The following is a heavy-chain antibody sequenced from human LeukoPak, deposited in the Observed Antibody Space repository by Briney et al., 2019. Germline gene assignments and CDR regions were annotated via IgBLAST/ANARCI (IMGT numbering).Heavy chain of an antibody. J-gene: IGHJ6*02. Sequence: SETLSLTCTVSGVSISSYYWSWIRQPPGKGLEWIGYIYYSGSTNYNPSLKSRVTISVDTSKNQFSLKLSSMTAADTAVYYCARSPESAYSGYDFYYYYGMDVWGQGTTVTVSS. V-gene: IGHV4-59*01. D-gene: IGHD5-12*01. CDR2: IYYSGST. CDR1: GVSISSYY. CDR3: ARSPESAYSGYDFYYYYGMDV.